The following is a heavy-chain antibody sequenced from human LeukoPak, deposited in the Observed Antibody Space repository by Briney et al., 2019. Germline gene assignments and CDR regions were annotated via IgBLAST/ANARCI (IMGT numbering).Heavy chain of an antibody. CDR3: AAWVAFDY. CDR2: ISSSTSTI. D-gene: IGHD7-27*01. J-gene: IGHJ4*02. V-gene: IGHV3-48*01. Sequence: GGSLRLSCAASGFTFSSYSMNWVRQAPGKGLEWVSYISSSTSTIYYADSVKGRFTISRDNAKNSLYLQMNSLRAEDTAVYYCAAWVAFDYWGQGTLVTVSS. CDR1: GFTFSSYS.